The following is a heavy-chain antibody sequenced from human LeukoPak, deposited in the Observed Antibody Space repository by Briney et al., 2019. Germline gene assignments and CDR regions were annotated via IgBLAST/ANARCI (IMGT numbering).Heavy chain of an antibody. V-gene: IGHV1-2*02. CDR3: ARVGSSGWYVHPTLDY. J-gene: IGHJ4*02. CDR2: INPNSGDK. CDR1: XXTFTSYY. D-gene: IGHD6-19*01. Sequence: GASVKXXXXXSXXTFTSYYMXWVRQAPGQGLEXXGXINPNSGDKNYAQKFQDRVTVTRDTSISTAYMDLSWLRSDDTAVYYCARVGSSGWYVHPTLDYWGQGTLVTVSS.